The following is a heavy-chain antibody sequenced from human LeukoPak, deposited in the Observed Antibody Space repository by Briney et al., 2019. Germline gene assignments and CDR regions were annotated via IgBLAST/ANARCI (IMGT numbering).Heavy chain of an antibody. D-gene: IGHD6-13*01. V-gene: IGHV3-74*01. CDR2: VNADESRA. J-gene: IGHJ1*01. CDR1: GFTFSRHW. CDR3: GSGIAEEDSVAIEH. Sequence: GGSLRLSCAASGFTFSRHWMYWVRQAPGKGLVWVSRVNADESRAIIADSVKGRFTISRDNARDTVYLQMNSLSFEVSAVYFCGSGIAEEDSVAIEHWVQGTLVTVSS.